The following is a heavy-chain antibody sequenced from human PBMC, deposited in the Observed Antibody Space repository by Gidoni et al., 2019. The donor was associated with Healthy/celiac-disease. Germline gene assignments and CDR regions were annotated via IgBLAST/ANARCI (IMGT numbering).Heavy chain of an antibody. Sequence: EVQLVESGGGLVKPGGSLRLSCAASGFTFSSYSMNWVRQAPGKGLEWVSSISSSSSYIYYADSVKGRFTISRDNAKNSLYLQMNSLRAEDTAVYYCARVGTVTTATFDYWGQGTLVTVSS. V-gene: IGHV3-21*01. CDR1: GFTFSSYS. CDR3: ARVGTVTTATFDY. CDR2: ISSSSSYI. J-gene: IGHJ4*02. D-gene: IGHD4-17*01.